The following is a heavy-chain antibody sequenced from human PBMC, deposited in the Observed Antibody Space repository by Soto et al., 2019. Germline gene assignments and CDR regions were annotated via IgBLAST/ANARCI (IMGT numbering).Heavy chain of an antibody. CDR3: ARGSSGYISSWYYFDY. CDR2: ISSIGGST. J-gene: IGHJ4*02. D-gene: IGHD6-13*01. Sequence: GGSLRLSCAASGFTFTDYALSWVRQAPGKGLEWVATISSIGGSTYLADSVKGRLSISRDNSKNPVSLLMNSLRAEDTAVYFCARGSSGYISSWYYFDYWGRGTLVTVSS. V-gene: IGHV3-23*01. CDR1: GFTFTDYA.